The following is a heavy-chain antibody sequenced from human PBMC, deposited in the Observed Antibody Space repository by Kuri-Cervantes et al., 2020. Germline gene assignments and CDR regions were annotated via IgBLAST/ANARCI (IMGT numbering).Heavy chain of an antibody. D-gene: IGHD3-22*01. CDR3: AKDYYDSSGYYYVPDY. CDR2: IYYSGST. Sequence: SETLSLTCTVSGGSISSGGYYWSWIRQHPGKGLEWIGYIYYSGSTYYNPSLKSRVTISVDTSKNQFSLKLSSVTAADTAVYYCAKDYYDSSGYYYVPDYWGQGTLVTVSS. CDR1: GGSISSGGYY. V-gene: IGHV4-31*03. J-gene: IGHJ4*02.